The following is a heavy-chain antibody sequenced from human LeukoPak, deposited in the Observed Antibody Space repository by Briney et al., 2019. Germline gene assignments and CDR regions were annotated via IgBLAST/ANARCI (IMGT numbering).Heavy chain of an antibody. J-gene: IGHJ4*02. V-gene: IGHV4-59*01. D-gene: IGHD6-13*01. Sequence: PSETLSLTCTVSGGSISSYYWSWIRQPPGKGLEWIGYIYYSGSTNYNPSLKSRVTISVDTSKNQFSLKLSSVTAADTAVYYCARALLVREVFDYWGQGTLVTVSS. CDR3: ARALLVREVFDY. CDR2: IYYSGST. CDR1: GGSISSYY.